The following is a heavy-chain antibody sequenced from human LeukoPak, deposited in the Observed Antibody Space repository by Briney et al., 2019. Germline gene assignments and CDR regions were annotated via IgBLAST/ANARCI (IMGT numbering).Heavy chain of an antibody. CDR2: ISAGSSTI. Sequence: GGSLRLSCAASGFTFSSYSMNWVRRAPGKGLEWVSHISAGSSTIYYADSVKGRFTISRDNAKNSLYLQMNSLRAEDTAVYYCAKGDGDPYYYMDVWGKGTTVTVSS. D-gene: IGHD4-17*01. V-gene: IGHV3-48*01. CDR3: AKGDGDPYYYMDV. CDR1: GFTFSSYS. J-gene: IGHJ6*03.